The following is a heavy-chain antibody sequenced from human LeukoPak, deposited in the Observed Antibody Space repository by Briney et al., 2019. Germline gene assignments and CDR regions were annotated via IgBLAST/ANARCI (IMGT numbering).Heavy chain of an antibody. Sequence: GGSLRLSCSASGFIFSTYTMYWVRQAPGKGLENLSVINGDGRTAYYADSVKGRFTISRDNSKNTLYLQMSSLRAEDTAVYYCVKDSQLLWFGDPMGWGQGTLVTVSS. CDR3: VKDSQLLWFGDPMG. D-gene: IGHD3-10*01. CDR2: INGDGRTA. CDR1: GFIFSTYT. V-gene: IGHV3-64D*06. J-gene: IGHJ4*02.